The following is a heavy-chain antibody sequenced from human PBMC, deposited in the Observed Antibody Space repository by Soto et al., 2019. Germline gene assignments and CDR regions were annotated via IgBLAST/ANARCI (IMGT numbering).Heavy chain of an antibody. CDR1: GDTISTGGYS. CDR2: TYQSGNP. J-gene: IGHJ5*02. CDR3: TRETYGDYLGHFDP. D-gene: IGHD4-17*01. V-gene: IGHV4-30-2*01. Sequence: QLQLQESGSRLVKSSETLSLTCAVSGDTISTGGYSWAWIRQPPGKALEWIGHTYQSGNPYYNPCLISRVIISGQRYKNRLSLKLSSVTAADTVVHYCTRETYGDYLGHFDPRGQGNLVTVSS.